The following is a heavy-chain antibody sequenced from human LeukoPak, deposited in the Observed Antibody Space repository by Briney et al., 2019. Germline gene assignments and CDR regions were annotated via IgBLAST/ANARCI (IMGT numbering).Heavy chain of an antibody. CDR2: ISWNSGSI. D-gene: IGHD1-26*01. J-gene: IGHJ4*02. CDR3: ASGMRVGPNI. CDR1: GFTFDDYA. V-gene: IGHV3-9*01. Sequence: GRSLRLSCAASGFTFDDYAMHWVRQAPGKGLEWVSGISWNSGSIGYADSVKGRFTISRDNAKNSLYLQMNSLRVEDTAVYYCASGMRVGPNIWGQGTLVTVSS.